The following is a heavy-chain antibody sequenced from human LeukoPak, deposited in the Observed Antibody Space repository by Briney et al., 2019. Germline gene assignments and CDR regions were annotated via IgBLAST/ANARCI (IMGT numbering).Heavy chain of an antibody. V-gene: IGHV3-7*01. CDR2: INQDGSEE. D-gene: IGHD5-12*01. CDR3: VRDGGVSGYDLLDY. J-gene: IGHJ4*02. Sequence: GGSLRLSCAASGFTFSRYWMTWVRQAPGKGLEWVAHINQDGSEEHYMDSVKARFTISRDNAKNSLSLQMISLRAEDTGVYYCVRDGGVSGYDLLDYWGQGTLVTVSS. CDR1: GFTFSRYW.